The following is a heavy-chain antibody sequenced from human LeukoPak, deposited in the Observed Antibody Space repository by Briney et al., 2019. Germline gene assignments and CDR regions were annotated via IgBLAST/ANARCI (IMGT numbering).Heavy chain of an antibody. D-gene: IGHD5-18*01. V-gene: IGHV3-30*18. CDR3: AKVGLRYSYGAVNFDY. CDR1: GFTFSSYG. J-gene: IGHJ4*02. CDR2: ISYDGSNK. Sequence: GGSLRLSCAASGFTFSSYGMHWVRQAPGKGLEWVAVISYDGSNKYYADSVKGRFTISRDNSKNTLYLRMNSLRAEDTAVYYCAKVGLRYSYGAVNFDYWGQGTLVTVSS.